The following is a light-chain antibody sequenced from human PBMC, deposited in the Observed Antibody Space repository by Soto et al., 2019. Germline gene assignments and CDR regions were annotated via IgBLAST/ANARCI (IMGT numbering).Light chain of an antibody. CDR3: SSYTRSSTLVV. V-gene: IGLV2-14*01. Sequence: QSALTKPASVSVSPGQSITISCTGTSSDVGGYNYVSWYQQHPGKAPKLMIYDVSNRPSGVYNRFSGSKSGNTASLTIAGLQAEDEADYYCSSYTRSSTLVVFGGGTKLTVL. J-gene: IGLJ2*01. CDR1: SSDVGGYNY. CDR2: DVS.